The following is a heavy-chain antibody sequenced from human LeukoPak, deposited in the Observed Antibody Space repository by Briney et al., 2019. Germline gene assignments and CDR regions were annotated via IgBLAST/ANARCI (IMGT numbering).Heavy chain of an antibody. J-gene: IGHJ4*02. CDR1: GFTFSSYA. Sequence: PGRSLRLSCAASGFTFSSYAMHWVRQAPGKGLEWVAVISYDGSNKYYADSVKGRFTISRDNSKNTLYLQMNSLRAEDTAVYYCAKDRDYSNYGHDYWGQGTLVTVSS. D-gene: IGHD4-11*01. V-gene: IGHV3-30-3*01. CDR3: AKDRDYSNYGHDY. CDR2: ISYDGSNK.